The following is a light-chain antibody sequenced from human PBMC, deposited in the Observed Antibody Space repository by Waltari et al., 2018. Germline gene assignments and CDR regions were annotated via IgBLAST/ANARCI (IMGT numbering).Light chain of an antibody. CDR2: DVS. V-gene: IGLV2-14*03. CDR3: SSYTSISACVL. CDR1: SSDVGGYDY. Sequence: QSALTQPASVSGSPGQSITISCTGTSSDVGGYDYVSWYQQHPGKAPKLTIYDVSKRPSGVSKRFSGSKSGNTASLTISGLQAEDEADYYVSSYTSISACVLFGGGTKLTVL. J-gene: IGLJ3*02.